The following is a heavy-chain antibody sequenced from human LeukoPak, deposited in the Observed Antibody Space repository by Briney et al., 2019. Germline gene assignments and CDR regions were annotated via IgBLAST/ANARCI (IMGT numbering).Heavy chain of an antibody. V-gene: IGHV4-39*01. D-gene: IGHD3-10*01. Sequence: SETLSLTCTVSGGSISSGSYYWGWIRQPPGKGLEWIGSIYYSGSTYYNPSLKSRVTISVDTSKNQFSLKLSSVTAADTAVYYCARAFPSYYYGSGSYPIDYWGQGTLVTVSS. CDR3: ARAFPSYYYGSGSYPIDY. J-gene: IGHJ4*02. CDR1: GGSISSGSYY. CDR2: IYYSGST.